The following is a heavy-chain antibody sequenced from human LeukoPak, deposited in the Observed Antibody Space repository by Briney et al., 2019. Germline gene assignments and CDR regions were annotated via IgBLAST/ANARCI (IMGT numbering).Heavy chain of an antibody. CDR2: IYSGDST. D-gene: IGHD6-13*01. V-gene: IGHV3-53*01. J-gene: IGHJ4*02. Sequence: GGSLRLSCAASGFTVSSKYMSWVRQAPGKGLEWVSVIYSGDSTHYADSVKGRFTISRDNSKNTLSLQMNSLRAEDTAVYYCAKVGTSGWYDYWGQGTLVTVSS. CDR1: GFTVSSKY. CDR3: AKVGTSGWYDY.